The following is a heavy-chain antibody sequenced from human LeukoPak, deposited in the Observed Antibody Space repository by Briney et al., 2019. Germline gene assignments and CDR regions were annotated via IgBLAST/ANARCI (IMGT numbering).Heavy chain of an antibody. CDR3: ARGGSSGWYYMDY. V-gene: IGHV3-30-3*01. D-gene: IGHD6-19*01. J-gene: IGHJ4*02. Sequence: GGSLRLSCAASGFTFSSYWMNWARQAPGKGLEWVAVLSYDGSSKYYADSVKGRFTISRDNTKNTLYLQMNSLRAEDTALYYCARGGSSGWYYMDYWGQGTLVTVSS. CDR1: GFTFSSYW. CDR2: LSYDGSSK.